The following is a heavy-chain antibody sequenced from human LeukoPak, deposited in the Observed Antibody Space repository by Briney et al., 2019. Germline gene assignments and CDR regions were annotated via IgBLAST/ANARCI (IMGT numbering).Heavy chain of an antibody. D-gene: IGHD3-22*01. CDR2: ISGSGGST. V-gene: IGHV3-23*01. CDR3: AKDRGYYDSSGEDAFDM. Sequence: GGSLRLSCAASGFTFSSYAMSWVRQAPGKGLEWVSAISGSGGSTYYVDSVKGRFTISRDTPRSTLYLQVNSLRAEDTAVYYCAKDRGYYDSSGEDAFDMWGQGTMVTVSS. J-gene: IGHJ3*02. CDR1: GFTFSSYA.